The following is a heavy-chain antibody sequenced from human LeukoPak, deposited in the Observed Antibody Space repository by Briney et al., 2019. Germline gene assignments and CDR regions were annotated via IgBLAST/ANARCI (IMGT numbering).Heavy chain of an antibody. CDR1: GFTFSSYG. V-gene: IGHV3-30*02. CDR3: AKDESLYSSGWCHDY. Sequence: HPGGSLRLSCAASGFTFSSYGMQWVRQAPGEGLEWVAFIRYDGSNKYYADSVKGRFTISRDNSKNTLYLQMNSLRAEDKAVYYCAKDESLYSSGWCHDYWGQGTLVSVST. J-gene: IGHJ4*02. CDR2: IRYDGSNK. D-gene: IGHD6-19*01.